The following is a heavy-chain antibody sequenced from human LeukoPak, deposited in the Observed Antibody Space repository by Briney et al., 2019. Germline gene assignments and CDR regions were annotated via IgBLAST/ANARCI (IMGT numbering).Heavy chain of an antibody. CDR1: GGTFSSYA. V-gene: IGHV1-69*04. J-gene: IGHJ3*02. Sequence: SVKVSCKASGGTFSSYAISWVRQAPGQGLEWMGRIIPILGIANYAQKFQGRVTITADKSTSTAYMELSSLRSEDTAVYYCARKGDSSGWHPDASDIWGQGTMVTVSS. D-gene: IGHD6-19*01. CDR3: ARKGDSSGWHPDASDI. CDR2: IIPILGIA.